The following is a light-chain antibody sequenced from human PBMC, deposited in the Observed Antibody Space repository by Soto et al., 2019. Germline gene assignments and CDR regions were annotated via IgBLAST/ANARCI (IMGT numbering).Light chain of an antibody. CDR1: SSDVGGYNY. Sequence: QSALTQPASVSGSPGQSITISCTGTSSDVGGYNYVSWYQQHPGKAPKLMIYEVRNRPSGVSNRCSGSKSGNTASLTISGLHAEDEADYYCSSYTSSSTRVFGGGTKLTVL. V-gene: IGLV2-14*01. J-gene: IGLJ3*02. CDR2: EVR. CDR3: SSYTSSSTRV.